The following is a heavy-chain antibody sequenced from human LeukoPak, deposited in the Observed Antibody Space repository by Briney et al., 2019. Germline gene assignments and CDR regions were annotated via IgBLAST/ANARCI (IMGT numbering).Heavy chain of an antibody. CDR1: GGTFSSYA. J-gene: IGHJ4*02. Sequence: SVKVSCKASGGTFSSYAISWERQAPGQGLEWMGRIIPIFGTANYAQKFQGRVTITTDESTSTAYMELSSLRSEDTAVYYCASSKYYDFWSGYYPFDYWGQGTLVTVSS. CDR3: ASSKYYDFWSGYYPFDY. CDR2: IIPIFGTA. V-gene: IGHV1-69*05. D-gene: IGHD3-3*01.